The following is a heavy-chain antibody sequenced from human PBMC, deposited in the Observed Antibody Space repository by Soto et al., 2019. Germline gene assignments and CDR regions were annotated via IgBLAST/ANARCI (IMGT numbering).Heavy chain of an antibody. CDR1: DYSFTGYK. CDR3: ATNHRSSTSRGSQFDP. V-gene: IGHV1-2*02. Sequence: ASVKGSCKAYDYSFTGYKVDWVRQAPGQGLEWMGWIDPNSGVTHYERKFQGRVTMTRDTSISTAYLEMMRLTSDDTAVYYCATNHRSSTSRGSQFDPCGQGTTVTVSS. J-gene: IGHJ5*02. CDR2: IDPNSGVT. D-gene: IGHD2-2*01.